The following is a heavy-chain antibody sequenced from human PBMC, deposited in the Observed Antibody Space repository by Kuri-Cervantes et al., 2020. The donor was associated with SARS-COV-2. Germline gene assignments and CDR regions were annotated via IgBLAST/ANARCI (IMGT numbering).Heavy chain of an antibody. J-gene: IGHJ6*02. CDR2: IYTSGST. CDR3: ARGGRVYAPYYYYYGMDV. Sequence: ESLKISCTVSGGSISSYYWSWIRQPAGKGLEWIGRIYTSGSTNYNPSLKSRVTISVDTSKNQFSLKLSSVTAADTAVNYCARGGRVYAPYYYYYGMDVWGQGTTVTVSS. CDR1: GGSISSYY. D-gene: IGHD2-8*01. V-gene: IGHV4-4*07.